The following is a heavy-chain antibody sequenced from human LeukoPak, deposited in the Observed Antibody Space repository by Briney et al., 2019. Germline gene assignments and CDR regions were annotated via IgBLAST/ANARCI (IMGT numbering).Heavy chain of an antibody. CDR1: GFTFSSYW. CDR3: ARDVYSYGFRWFDP. J-gene: IGHJ5*02. D-gene: IGHD5-18*01. Sequence: GSLRLSCAASGFTFSSYWMSWVRQPPGKGLEWIGEINHSGSTNYNPSLKSRVTISVDTSKNQFSLKLSSVTAADTAAYYCARDVYSYGFRWFDPWGQGTLVTVSS. V-gene: IGHV4-34*01. CDR2: INHSGST.